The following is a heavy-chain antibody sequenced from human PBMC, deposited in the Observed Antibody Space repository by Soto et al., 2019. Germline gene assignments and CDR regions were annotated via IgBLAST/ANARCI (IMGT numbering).Heavy chain of an antibody. V-gene: IGHV4-31*03. CDR2: IYNSGST. Sequence: QVQLQESGPGLVKPSQTLSLTCTVSGGSINSGGYYWSLIRQHPGKGLEWIGYIYNSGSTYYNPSLKSRITISVDTSKNQFSLKLSSVTVADTAVYYCAREEVAYYGSGSYNWFDPWGQGTLVTVSS. CDR3: AREEVAYYGSGSYNWFDP. D-gene: IGHD3-10*01. J-gene: IGHJ5*02. CDR1: GGSINSGGYY.